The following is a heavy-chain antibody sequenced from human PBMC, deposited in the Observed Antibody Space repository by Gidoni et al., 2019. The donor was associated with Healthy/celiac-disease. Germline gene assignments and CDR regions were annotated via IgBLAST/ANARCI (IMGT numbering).Heavy chain of an antibody. CDR3: ASVDSGSSHDAFDI. CDR1: GLPFSSYS. J-gene: IGHJ3*02. V-gene: IGHV3-21*01. D-gene: IGHD1-26*01. Sequence: EVQLVESGGGLVKPGGSLRLSCAASGLPFSSYSMNWVRQAPGKGLEWVSSISSSSSYIYYADSVKGRFPISRDNAKNSLYLQMNSLRAEDTAVYYCASVDSGSSHDAFDIWGQGTMVTVSS. CDR2: ISSSSSYI.